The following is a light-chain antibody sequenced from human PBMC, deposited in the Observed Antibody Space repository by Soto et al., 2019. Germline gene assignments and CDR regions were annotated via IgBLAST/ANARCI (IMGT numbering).Light chain of an antibody. Sequence: DIQMTQSPSSLSASVGDRITITCRASQSISRYLNWYQHKPGKAPKLLINAASSLERGVPSRFSGGGSGTDFTLNISSLQPDDFAVYYCQQSYITPPITFGQGTRLEIK. CDR3: QQSYITPPIT. V-gene: IGKV1-39*01. J-gene: IGKJ5*01. CDR1: QSISRY. CDR2: AAS.